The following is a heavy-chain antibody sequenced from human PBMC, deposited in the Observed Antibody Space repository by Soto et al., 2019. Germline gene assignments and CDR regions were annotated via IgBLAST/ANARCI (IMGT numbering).Heavy chain of an antibody. CDR3: ARGGKGSGIAAAGTVYFDY. V-gene: IGHV4-34*01. CDR1: GGSFSGYY. J-gene: IGHJ4*02. D-gene: IGHD6-13*01. Sequence: QVQLQQWGAGLLKPSETLSLTGAVYGGSFSGYYWSWSRQPPGQGLEWIGEINHSGSTNYNPSLKSQVTISVDTSKIQFSLELSSVTAADTAVYYCARGGKGSGIAAAGTVYFDYWGQGTLFTVSS. CDR2: INHSGST.